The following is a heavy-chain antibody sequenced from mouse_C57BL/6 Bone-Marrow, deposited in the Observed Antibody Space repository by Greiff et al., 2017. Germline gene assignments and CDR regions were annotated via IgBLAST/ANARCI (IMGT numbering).Heavy chain of an antibody. V-gene: IGHV1-7*01. J-gene: IGHJ1*03. CDR3: AIEPLWYFDV. CDR1: GYTFTSYW. Sequence: VQLQQSGAELAKPGASVQLSCKASGYTFTSYWMHWVKQRPGQGLEWIGYINPSSGYTKYTQKFKDKATLTADKSSSTAYMQLSSLTYEDSAVYYCAIEPLWYFDVWGTGTTVTVSS. CDR2: INPSSGYT.